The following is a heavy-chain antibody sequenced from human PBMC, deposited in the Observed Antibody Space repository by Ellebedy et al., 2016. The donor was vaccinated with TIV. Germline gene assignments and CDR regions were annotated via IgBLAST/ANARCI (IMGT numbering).Heavy chain of an antibody. CDR3: ARVRTDLGYCSGGSCFGVSY. Sequence: SETLSLTXTVSGGSISSYYWSWIRRHPGKGLEWIGYIYYSGSTYYNPSLKSRVTISVDTSKNQFSLKLSSVTAADTAVYYCARVRTDLGYCSGGSCFGVSYWGQGTLVTVSS. D-gene: IGHD2-15*01. CDR2: IYYSGST. J-gene: IGHJ4*02. CDR1: GGSISSYY. V-gene: IGHV4-59*06.